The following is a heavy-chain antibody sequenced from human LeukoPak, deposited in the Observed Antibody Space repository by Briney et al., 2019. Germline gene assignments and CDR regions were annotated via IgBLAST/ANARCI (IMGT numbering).Heavy chain of an antibody. Sequence: GGSLRLSCAASGFTFSSYGMHWVRQAPGKGLEWVAVISYDGSNKYYADSVKGRFTISRDNSKNTLYLQMNSLRAEDTAVYYCAKAAREEAKYYYYYHGMDVWGQGTTVTVSS. J-gene: IGHJ6*02. D-gene: IGHD5-24*01. CDR2: ISYDGSNK. V-gene: IGHV3-30*18. CDR1: GFTFSSYG. CDR3: AKAAREEAKYYYYYHGMDV.